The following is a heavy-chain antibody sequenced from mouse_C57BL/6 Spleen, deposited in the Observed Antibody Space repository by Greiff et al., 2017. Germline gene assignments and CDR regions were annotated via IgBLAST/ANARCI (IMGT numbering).Heavy chain of an antibody. Sequence: EVQLQQSGPVLVKPGASVKMSCKASGYTFTDYYMNWVKQSHGKSLECIGVINPYNGGTSYNQKFKGKATLTVDKSSSTAYMELNSLTSEDSAVYYCARGGDGYYEGYFDVWGTGTTVTVSS. V-gene: IGHV1-19*01. J-gene: IGHJ1*03. CDR1: GYTFTDYY. CDR3: ARGGDGYYEGYFDV. D-gene: IGHD2-3*01. CDR2: INPYNGGT.